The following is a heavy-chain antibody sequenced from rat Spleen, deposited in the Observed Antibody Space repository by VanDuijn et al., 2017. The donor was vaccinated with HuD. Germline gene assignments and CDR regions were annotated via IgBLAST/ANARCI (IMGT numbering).Heavy chain of an antibody. CDR3: TRGYMYSLDY. V-gene: IGHV5S13*01. CDR2: ITNSAGST. J-gene: IGHJ2*01. CDR1: GFTSSNYG. Sequence: EVQLVESGGGLVQPGRSLKLSCAASGFTSSNYGMAWVRQAPTKGLEWVASITNSAGSTYYRDSVKGRFTISRDNAKTTLYLQMDSLRSEDTATYYCTRGYMYSLDYWGQGVMVTVSS. D-gene: IGHD2-3*01.